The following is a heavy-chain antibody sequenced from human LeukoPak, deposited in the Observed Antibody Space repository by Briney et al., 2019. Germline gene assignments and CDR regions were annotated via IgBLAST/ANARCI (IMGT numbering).Heavy chain of an antibody. CDR1: GGTFSSYA. V-gene: IGHV1-69*06. Sequence: SVKVSCKASGGTFSSYAISWVRPAPGQGLAWMGGIIPLFGTANYAQKLQGRVTITADKSTSTAYMELSSLRSEDTAVYYCARVGDPIVVVPAASTLSYYYYYGMDVWGKGTTVTVSS. CDR3: ARVGDPIVVVPAASTLSYYYYYGMDV. D-gene: IGHD2-2*01. J-gene: IGHJ6*04. CDR2: IIPLFGTA.